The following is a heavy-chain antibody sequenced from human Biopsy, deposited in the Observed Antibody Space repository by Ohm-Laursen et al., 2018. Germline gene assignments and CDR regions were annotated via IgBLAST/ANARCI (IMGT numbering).Heavy chain of an antibody. CDR1: GGTFNNYG. CDR3: TRGGYYYDSLAYYYWFDP. J-gene: IGHJ5*02. Sequence: ASVKVSCKASGGTFNNYGITWVRQAPGQGLEWVGWINAKTGDTNYAQKFQGRVTMTRDTSISTAYVDLSSLRSDDTAVYYCTRGGYYYDSLAYYYWFDPWGQGTLVTVSS. D-gene: IGHD3-22*01. CDR2: INAKTGDT. V-gene: IGHV1-2*02.